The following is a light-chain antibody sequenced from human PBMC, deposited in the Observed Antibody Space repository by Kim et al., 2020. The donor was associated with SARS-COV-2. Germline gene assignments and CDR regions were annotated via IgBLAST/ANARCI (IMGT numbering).Light chain of an antibody. CDR3: QQYSSVPYT. CDR1: QSVSNS. V-gene: IGKV1-5*01. J-gene: IGKJ2*01. Sequence: DIQMTQSPSTLSASVGDRVTIACRASQSVSNSLAWYQQKPGRAPELLIYDASSLESGVPLRFGGSGSGTQFSLTISSLQPGDSATYYCQQYSSVPYTFGLGTKLEI. CDR2: DAS.